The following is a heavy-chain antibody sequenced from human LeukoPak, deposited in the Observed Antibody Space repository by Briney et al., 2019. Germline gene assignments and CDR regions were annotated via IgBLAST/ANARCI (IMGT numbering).Heavy chain of an antibody. CDR3: ARESLGEPGSFAY. D-gene: IGHD3-10*01. J-gene: IGHJ4*02. CDR1: GFTFSTYA. Sequence: GGSLRLSCAVSGFTFSTYAMHWVRQAPGEGLEYVSGISRDGGSTYYANSVKGRFTISRDNSKNTLYLQMGSLRGEDMAVYYCARESLGEPGSFAYWGQGTLVTVSS. V-gene: IGHV3-64*01. CDR2: ISRDGGST.